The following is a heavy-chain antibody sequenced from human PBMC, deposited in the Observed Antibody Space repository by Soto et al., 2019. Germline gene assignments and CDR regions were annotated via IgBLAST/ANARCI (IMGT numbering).Heavy chain of an antibody. D-gene: IGHD6-6*01. CDR2: ITSSGSSI. Sequence: LRLSCAASGFTFSDYYMSWIRQAPGKGLEWVSYITSSGSSIYYADSVKGRFTISRDNAKNSLYLQMNSLRAEDTAVYYCARDKGQLVPADGYWGQGTLVTVSS. V-gene: IGHV3-11*01. CDR1: GFTFSDYY. J-gene: IGHJ4*02. CDR3: ARDKGQLVPADGY.